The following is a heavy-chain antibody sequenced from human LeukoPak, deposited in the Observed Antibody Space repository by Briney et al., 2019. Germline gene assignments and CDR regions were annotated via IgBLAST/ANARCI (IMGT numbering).Heavy chain of an antibody. V-gene: IGHV3-7*01. D-gene: IGHD1-14*01. CDR2: INQDGSEK. CDR3: ARARSGYYFDY. J-gene: IGHJ4*02. CDR1: GFTLNNYW. Sequence: GGSLRLSCAVSGFTLNNYWMTWVRQAPGKGLEWVANINQDGSEKYYVDSVRGRFTISRDSAKNSLYLQMNSLRAEDTAVYYCARARSGYYFDYWGQGTLVTVSS.